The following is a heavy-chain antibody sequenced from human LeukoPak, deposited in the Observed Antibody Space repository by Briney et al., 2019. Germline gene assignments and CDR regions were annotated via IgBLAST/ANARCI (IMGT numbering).Heavy chain of an antibody. V-gene: IGHV1-2*02. CDR1: GYAFTGYD. D-gene: IGHD6-19*01. J-gene: IGHJ4*02. Sequence: ASVKVSCKGSGYAFTGYDMHWVRQAPGQGLEWMGWINPNSGGTNYAQKFQGRVTMTRDTSISTAYMELSRLRSDDTAVYYCARVRAVAGTVNFDYWGQGTLVTVSS. CDR2: INPNSGGT. CDR3: ARVRAVAGTVNFDY.